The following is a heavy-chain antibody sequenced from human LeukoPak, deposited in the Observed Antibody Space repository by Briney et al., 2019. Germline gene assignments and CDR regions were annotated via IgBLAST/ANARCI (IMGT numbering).Heavy chain of an antibody. J-gene: IGHJ6*03. D-gene: IGHD3-10*01. Sequence: GASVKVSCKVSGYTLTELSMHWVRQAPGKGLEWMGGFDPEDGETIYAQKFQGRVTMTEDTSTDTAYMELSSLRSEDTAVYYYATTGSGNYYYYYMDVWGKGTTVTVSS. V-gene: IGHV1-24*01. CDR2: FDPEDGET. CDR1: GYTLTELS. CDR3: ATTGSGNYYYYYMDV.